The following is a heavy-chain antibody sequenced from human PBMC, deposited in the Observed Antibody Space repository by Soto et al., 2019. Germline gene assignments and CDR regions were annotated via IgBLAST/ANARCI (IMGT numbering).Heavy chain of an antibody. Sequence: GGSLRLSCAASGFTFSSYWMHWVRQAPGKGLVWVSRINSDGSSTSYADSVKGRFTISRDNAKNTLYLQMNSLRAEDTAVYYCARGGHSGYDYYYYYYMDVWGKGTTVTVSS. CDR3: ARGGHSGYDYYYYYYMDV. CDR2: INSDGSST. CDR1: GFTFSSYW. V-gene: IGHV3-74*01. J-gene: IGHJ6*03. D-gene: IGHD5-12*01.